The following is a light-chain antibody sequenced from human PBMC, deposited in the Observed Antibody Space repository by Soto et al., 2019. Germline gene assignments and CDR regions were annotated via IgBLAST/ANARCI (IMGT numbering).Light chain of an antibody. J-gene: IGKJ5*01. CDR2: AAS. V-gene: IGKV1-39*01. CDR1: QSISNY. CDR3: QQSYSAPIT. Sequence: DIQMTQSPSSLSASVGDRVIITCRASQSISNYLNWYQQKPGKAPKLLIFAASSLQSGVPSRFSGSGSGTNFTLPISSLQPEDFAAYYCQQSYSAPITFGQGTRLEIK.